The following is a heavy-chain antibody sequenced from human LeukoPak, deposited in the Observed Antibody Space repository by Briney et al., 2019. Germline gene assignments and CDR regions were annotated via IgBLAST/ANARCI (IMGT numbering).Heavy chain of an antibody. CDR3: ARMPGIDYYYYYGMDV. Sequence: GGSLRLSCAASGFTASSNYMSWVRQAPGKGLEWVSVIYSGGSTYYADSVKGRFTISRDNSKNTLYLQMNSLRAEDTAVYYCARMPGIDYYYYYGMDVWGQGTTVTVSS. V-gene: IGHV3-53*01. CDR1: GFTASSNY. CDR2: IYSGGST. J-gene: IGHJ6*02. D-gene: IGHD6-13*01.